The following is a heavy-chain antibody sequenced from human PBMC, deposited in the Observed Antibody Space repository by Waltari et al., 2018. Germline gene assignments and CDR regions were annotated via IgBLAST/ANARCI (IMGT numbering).Heavy chain of an antibody. CDR2: ISYDGSNK. Sequence: QVQLVESGGGVVQPGRSLRLSCAASGFTFRTYAFHWVSQAPGKGLEWVAVISYDGSNKYYAQSVKGRFTISRDNSKNTLHLQMNSLRGEDTAVYYCARELIWFGESAVYNGMDVWGQGTTVTVSS. J-gene: IGHJ6*02. D-gene: IGHD3-10*01. CDR1: GFTFRTYA. V-gene: IGHV3-30*01. CDR3: ARELIWFGESAVYNGMDV.